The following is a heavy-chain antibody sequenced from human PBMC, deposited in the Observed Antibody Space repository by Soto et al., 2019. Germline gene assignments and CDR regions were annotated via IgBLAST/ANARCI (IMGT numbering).Heavy chain of an antibody. CDR3: ARSLYYSGYFFDF. V-gene: IGHV2-5*02. CDR2: IYWDDDK. CDR1: GFSISSGVV. J-gene: IGHJ4*02. D-gene: IGHD3-10*01. Sequence: QITLKESGPTLVKPTQNLTLTCTFSGFSISSGVVVGWIRQPPGEALEWLAIIYWDDDKRYSPSLKSRLTITKDTSKSQVVLTLTNMDPVDTATYFCARSLYYSGYFFDFWGQGTLVTVSS.